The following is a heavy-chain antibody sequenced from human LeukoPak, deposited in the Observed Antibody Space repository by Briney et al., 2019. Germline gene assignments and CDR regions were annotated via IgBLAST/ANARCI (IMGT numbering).Heavy chain of an antibody. CDR3: ARGIAGSFYY. Sequence: GASAKVSCKASGYTFTGYYIHWLRQAPGQGLEWMGWIHPNNGGTSYAQKFQGRVTMTRDTSISTAYMELTTLTSGDTAVYYCARGIAGSFYYWGQGTEVTVSS. CDR1: GYTFTGYY. D-gene: IGHD1-26*01. J-gene: IGHJ4*02. CDR2: IHPNNGGT. V-gene: IGHV1-2*02.